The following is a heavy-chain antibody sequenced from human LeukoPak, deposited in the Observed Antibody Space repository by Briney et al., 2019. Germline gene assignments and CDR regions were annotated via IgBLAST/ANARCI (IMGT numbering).Heavy chain of an antibody. CDR1: GFNFSDSY. CDR3: ARRKRALDS. V-gene: IGHV3-11*01. Sequence: GGSLRLSCEASGFNFSDSYMTWVRQLPGKGLEWGSYISNSGNRTYYAASVRGRFTISRDNAKNSLFLQMISLRDEDTAIYYCARRKRALDSWGQGTLVTVSS. CDR2: ISNSGNRT. J-gene: IGHJ4*02.